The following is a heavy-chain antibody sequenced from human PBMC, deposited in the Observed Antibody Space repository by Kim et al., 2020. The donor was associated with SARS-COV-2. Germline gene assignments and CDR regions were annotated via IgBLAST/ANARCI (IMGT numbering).Heavy chain of an antibody. V-gene: IGHV1-3*04. CDR3: ARGQIVVVPAVHDAFDI. Sequence: ASVKVSCKASGYTFTSYAMHLVRQAPGQRLEWMGWINTGNGNTNYSQKFQGRVTITRDTSASTAYMELSSLRSEDTAVYYCARGQIVVVPAVHDAFDIWGQGTMVTVSS. D-gene: IGHD2-2*01. CDR2: INTGNGNT. CDR1: GYTFTSYA. J-gene: IGHJ3*02.